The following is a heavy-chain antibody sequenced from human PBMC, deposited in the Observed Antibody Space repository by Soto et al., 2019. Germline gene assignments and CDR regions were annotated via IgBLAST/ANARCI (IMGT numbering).Heavy chain of an antibody. D-gene: IGHD2-15*01. CDR2: IYWNDDT. J-gene: IGHJ4*02. Sequence: QITLKESGPTLVKPTQTLTLTCTFSGFSLSISGVGVSWIRQPPGKALEWLALIYWNDDTFFSPSLKSRLTITKDTSKNQVVLTMTNLDPVDTATYYCARSLYCSGGSCYFDFWGQGTLVTVSS. V-gene: IGHV2-5*01. CDR3: ARSLYCSGGSCYFDF. CDR1: GFSLSISGVG.